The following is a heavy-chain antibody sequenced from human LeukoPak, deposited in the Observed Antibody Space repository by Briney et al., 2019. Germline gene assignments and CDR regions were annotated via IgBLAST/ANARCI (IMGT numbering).Heavy chain of an antibody. CDR1: GFTVSSNY. V-gene: IGHV3-30-3*01. J-gene: IGHJ4*02. CDR2: ISYDGSNK. D-gene: IGHD3-3*01. Sequence: PGGSLRLSCAASGFTVSSNYMSWVRQAPGKGLEWVAVISYDGSNKYYADSVKGRFTISRDNSKNTLYLQMNSLRAEDTAVYYCARVQTYYDFWSASRGFDCWGQGTLVTVSS. CDR3: ARVQTYYDFWSASRGFDC.